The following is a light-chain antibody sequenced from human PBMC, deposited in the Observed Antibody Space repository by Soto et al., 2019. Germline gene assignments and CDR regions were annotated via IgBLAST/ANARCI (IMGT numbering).Light chain of an antibody. CDR2: GAS. Sequence: EIVLTQSPGTLSLSPGERATLSCRASESVSSSYFAWYQQKPGQAPRLLIYGASSRPTGIPDRFSGSGSGTDFTLTISKLEAEDSAVYYCPHYEASLWAFGQGTKVDIK. V-gene: IGKV3-20*01. CDR1: ESVSSSY. J-gene: IGKJ1*01. CDR3: PHYEASLWA.